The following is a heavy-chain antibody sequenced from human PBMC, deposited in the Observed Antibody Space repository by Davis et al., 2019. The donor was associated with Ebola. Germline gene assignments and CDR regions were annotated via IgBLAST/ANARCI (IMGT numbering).Heavy chain of an antibody. D-gene: IGHD3-9*01. CDR1: GFTFSSYG. Sequence: PGESLKISCAASGFTFSSYGMHWVRQAPGKGLEWVAVISYDGSNKYYADSVKGRFTISRDNSKNTLYLQMNSLRAEDTAVYYCARDQYDILTGYHDYWGQGTLVTVSS. J-gene: IGHJ4*02. CDR3: ARDQYDILTGYHDY. CDR2: ISYDGSNK. V-gene: IGHV3-30*03.